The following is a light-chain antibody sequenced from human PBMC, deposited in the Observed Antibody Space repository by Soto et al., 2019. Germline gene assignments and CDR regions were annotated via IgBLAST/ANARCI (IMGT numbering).Light chain of an antibody. Sequence: EIVMTQSPATLSVSPGERATLSCRASQSVSSNLAWYQQKPGQAPRLLIYDASSRATGIPDRFSGSGSGTDFTLTISRLEPEDFAVYYCQQYGSSGTFGQGTKVDI. CDR3: QQYGSSGT. CDR2: DAS. V-gene: IGKV3-20*01. CDR1: QSVSSN. J-gene: IGKJ1*01.